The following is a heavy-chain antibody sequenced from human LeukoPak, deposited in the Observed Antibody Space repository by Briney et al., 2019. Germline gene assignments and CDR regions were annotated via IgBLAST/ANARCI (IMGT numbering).Heavy chain of an antibody. CDR1: GSSFATYW. Sequence: GESLKISCEVSGSSFATYWIGWVRQKPGKGLEWMGIIYPGDSDTRYSPSFQDQVTISADKSISTAYLQWSSLKASDTAMYYCARRIYAGFGEDGYFDYWGQGTLVTVSS. V-gene: IGHV5-51*01. D-gene: IGHD3-10*01. J-gene: IGHJ4*02. CDR2: IYPGDSDT. CDR3: ARRIYAGFGEDGYFDY.